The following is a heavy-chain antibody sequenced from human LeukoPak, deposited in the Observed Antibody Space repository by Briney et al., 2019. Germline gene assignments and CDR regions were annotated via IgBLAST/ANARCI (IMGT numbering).Heavy chain of an antibody. J-gene: IGHJ5*02. CDR3: TRHSHGDYVLGS. V-gene: IGHV3-73*01. CDR2: IRSKANSYAT. D-gene: IGHD4-17*01. Sequence: GGSLRLSCAASGFTSSGSAMHWVRQASGKGLEWVGRIRSKANSYATAYAASVKGRFTISRDDSKNTAYLQMNSLKTEDTAVYYCTRHSHGDYVLGSWGQGTLVTVSS. CDR1: GFTSSGSA.